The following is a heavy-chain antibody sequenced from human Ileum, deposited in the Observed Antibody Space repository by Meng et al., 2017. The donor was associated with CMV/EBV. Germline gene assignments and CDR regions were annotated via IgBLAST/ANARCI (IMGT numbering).Heavy chain of an antibody. Sequence: GEEVGAGGGGVQLGGCLGLSWGVSGFRFNSYGMHWVRQAPGKGLEWVSFISYDGSNKNYAESVKGRFTISRDNSKNTQYLQMNSLRAEDTALYFCAKDPEHRGQSGYDWGFEPWGQGTLVTVSS. V-gene: IGHV3-30*02. CDR1: GFRFNSYG. D-gene: IGHD5-12*01. CDR3: AKDPEHRGQSGYDWGFEP. J-gene: IGHJ5*02. CDR2: ISYDGSNK.